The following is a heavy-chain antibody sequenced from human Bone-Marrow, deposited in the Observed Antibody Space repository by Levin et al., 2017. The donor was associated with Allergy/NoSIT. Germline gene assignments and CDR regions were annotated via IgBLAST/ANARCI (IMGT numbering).Heavy chain of an antibody. CDR2: IYHSGTS. J-gene: IGHJ5*01. Sequence: SETLSLTCAVSGGSLNSDGYSWSWIRQPPGKGLEWIGYIYHSGTSYYNPSLRSRVTMSVDRSKNQFSLTLSSVTAADTAVYYCAREVGVYSRSIEGWFHSWGQGALVTVSS. CDR3: AREVGVYSRSIEGWFHS. D-gene: IGHD6-13*01. CDR1: GGSLNSDGYS. V-gene: IGHV4-30-2*01.